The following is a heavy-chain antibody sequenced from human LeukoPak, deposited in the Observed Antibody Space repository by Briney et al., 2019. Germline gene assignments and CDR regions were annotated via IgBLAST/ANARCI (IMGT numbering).Heavy chain of an antibody. J-gene: IGHJ3*02. CDR2: IKQDGSEK. Sequence: GGSLRLSCAASGFTFSSYWMSWVRQAPGKGLEWVANIKQDGSEKYYVDSVKGRFTISRDNAKNSLYLQMNSLRAEDTAVYYCARARGRITMIVVVTGSGAFDIWGQGTMVTVSS. CDR3: ARARGRITMIVVVTGSGAFDI. D-gene: IGHD3-22*01. CDR1: GFTFSSYW. V-gene: IGHV3-7*01.